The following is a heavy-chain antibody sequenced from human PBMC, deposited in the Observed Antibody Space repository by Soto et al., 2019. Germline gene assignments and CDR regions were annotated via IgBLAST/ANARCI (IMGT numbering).Heavy chain of an antibody. V-gene: IGHV5-51*01. D-gene: IGHD6-25*01. CDR1: GYTFTAYW. Sequence: PGESLNISCKGSGYTFTAYWIGWVRQMPGKGLEWMGIIYPGDSDTRYSPSFQGQVTISADKSISTAYLQWSSLKASDTAMFYCARGGYSGNSKDPFYIWGPGTMVTVSS. J-gene: IGHJ3*02. CDR3: ARGGYSGNSKDPFYI. CDR2: IYPGDSDT.